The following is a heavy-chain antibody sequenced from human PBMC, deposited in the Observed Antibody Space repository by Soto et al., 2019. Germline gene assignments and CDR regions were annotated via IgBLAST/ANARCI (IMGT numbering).Heavy chain of an antibody. D-gene: IGHD1-1*01. J-gene: IGHJ4*01. Sequence: KPSETLSLTCTIYGDSISSYFWSWIRQPPGKGLEWIGYIHYSGTTVYSPSLKSRVTMSIDTSENQFTLNLTSVTAADTAVYFCARDTGCYYLDSRGQVSFFTVS. CDR2: IHYSGTT. CDR3: ARDTGCYYLDS. V-gene: IGHV4-59*01. CDR1: GDSISSYF.